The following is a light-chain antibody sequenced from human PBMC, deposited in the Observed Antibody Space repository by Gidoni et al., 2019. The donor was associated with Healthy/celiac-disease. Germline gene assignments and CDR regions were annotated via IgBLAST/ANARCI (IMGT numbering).Light chain of an antibody. V-gene: IGKV1-39*01. CDR1: QSISSY. Sequence: DIQMTQSPSSLSASVGDRVTITCRASQSISSYLNWYQQKPGKAPKLLIYAASSLQSGVPSRFSGRRSGTDFTLTISSVQPEDCATYYCQQSYSTLRTFGQGTKVEIK. J-gene: IGKJ1*01. CDR2: AAS. CDR3: QQSYSTLRT.